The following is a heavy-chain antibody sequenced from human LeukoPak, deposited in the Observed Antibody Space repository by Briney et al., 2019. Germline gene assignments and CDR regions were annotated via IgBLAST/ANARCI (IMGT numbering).Heavy chain of an antibody. D-gene: IGHD6-19*01. J-gene: IGHJ4*02. V-gene: IGHV1-18*01. Sequence: WASVKVSCKVSGYTLTELSMHWVRQAPGKGLEWMGWISAYNGNTNYAQKLQGRVTMTTDTSTSTAYMELRSLRSDDTAVYYCARSIAVAGHFDYWGQGTLVTVSS. CDR3: ARSIAVAGHFDY. CDR1: GYTLTELS. CDR2: ISAYNGNT.